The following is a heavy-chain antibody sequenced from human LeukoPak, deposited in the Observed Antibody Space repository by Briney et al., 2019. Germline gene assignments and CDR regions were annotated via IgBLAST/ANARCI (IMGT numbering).Heavy chain of an antibody. CDR1: GFTFSLYD. D-gene: IGHD6-13*01. Sequence: PGGSLRLSCAASGFTFSLYDMSWVRQAPGKGLECVSAIDRGVGSTYYADSVKGRFTISRDNSKNTLYLQMNSLRAEDTAVYYCANRAYSSRGWFDPWGQGTLVTVSS. J-gene: IGHJ5*02. CDR2: IDRGVGST. V-gene: IGHV3-23*01. CDR3: ANRAYSSRGWFDP.